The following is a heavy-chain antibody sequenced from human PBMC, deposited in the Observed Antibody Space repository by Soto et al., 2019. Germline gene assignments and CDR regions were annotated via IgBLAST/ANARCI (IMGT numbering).Heavy chain of an antibody. Sequence: GGSLRLSCAASGFTFSDYYMSWIREAPGKGLEWVSYISSSGSTIYYADSVKGRFTISRDNAKNSLYLQMNSLRAEDTAVYYCARASDSGYDSFDYWGQGTLVTVSS. J-gene: IGHJ4*02. V-gene: IGHV3-11*01. CDR2: ISSSGSTI. CDR1: GFTFSDYY. D-gene: IGHD5-12*01. CDR3: ARASDSGYDSFDY.